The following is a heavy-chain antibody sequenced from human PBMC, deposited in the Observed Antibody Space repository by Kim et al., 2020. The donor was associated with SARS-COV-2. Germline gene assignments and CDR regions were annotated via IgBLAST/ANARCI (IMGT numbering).Heavy chain of an antibody. CDR3: ARSGDFWSGYDAFDI. V-gene: IGHV4-59*01. Sequence: PSLKSRFTISVDTSKNQFSLKLSSVTAADTAVYYCARSGDFWSGYDAFDIWGQGTMVTVSS. J-gene: IGHJ3*02. D-gene: IGHD3-3*01.